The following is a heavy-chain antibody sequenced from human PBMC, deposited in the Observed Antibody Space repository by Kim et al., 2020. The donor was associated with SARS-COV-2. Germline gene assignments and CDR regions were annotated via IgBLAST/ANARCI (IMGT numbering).Heavy chain of an antibody. Sequence: GGSLRLSCAASGFTFSSYGMHWVRQAPGKGLEWVAVISYDGSNKYYADSVKGRFTISRDNSKNTLYLQMNSLRAEDTAVYYCAKDGDYCSSTSCPSYYY. CDR3: AKDGDYCSSTSCPSYYY. J-gene: IGHJ6*01. CDR2: ISYDGSNK. CDR1: GFTFSSYG. D-gene: IGHD2-2*01. V-gene: IGHV3-30*18.